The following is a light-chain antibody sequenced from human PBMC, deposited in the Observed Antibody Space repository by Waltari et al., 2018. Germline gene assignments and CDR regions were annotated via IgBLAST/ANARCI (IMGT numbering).Light chain of an antibody. Sequence: QLVLTQSPSASASLGDSVKLTCTLSSGHSSYSSYSIAWHQQQPGKGPRFLMKLNSDGSHKRGDGIPDRFSGSSSGAERYLTISSLQSDDEADYYCQTWGAGFQIFGGGTKLAVL. CDR3: QTWGAGFQI. J-gene: IGLJ2*01. CDR1: SGHSSYSSYS. V-gene: IGLV4-69*01. CDR2: LNSDGSH.